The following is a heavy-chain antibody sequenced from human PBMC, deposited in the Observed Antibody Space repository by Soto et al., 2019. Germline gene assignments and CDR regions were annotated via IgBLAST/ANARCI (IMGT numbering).Heavy chain of an antibody. V-gene: IGHV4-4*07. Sequence: QVQLQEWGPGLVKPSETPSLTCTVSGDSMTKYYWSWIRQPAGKGLEWIGRIYTSGSTNYNPSLKSRVTMSIDTSNNHFSLKLKSVTAADTAVYYRARTAGAAYYFDFWGQGALVTVSS. CDR1: GDSMTKYY. D-gene: IGHD6-25*01. CDR3: ARTAGAAYYFDF. J-gene: IGHJ4*02. CDR2: IYTSGST.